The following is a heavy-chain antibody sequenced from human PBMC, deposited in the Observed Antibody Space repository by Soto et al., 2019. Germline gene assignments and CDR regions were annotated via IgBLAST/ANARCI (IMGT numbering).Heavy chain of an antibody. CDR2: ISYDGSNK. CDR1: GFTFSSYA. D-gene: IGHD3-22*01. J-gene: IGHJ3*02. V-gene: IGHV3-30-3*01. Sequence: QVQLVESGGGVVQPGRSLRLSCAASGFTFSSYAMHWVRQAPGKGLEWVAVISYDGSNKYYADSVKGRFTISRDNSKNTLYLQMNSLRAEDTAVYYCAREGVITIAFDIWGQGTMVTVSS. CDR3: AREGVITIAFDI.